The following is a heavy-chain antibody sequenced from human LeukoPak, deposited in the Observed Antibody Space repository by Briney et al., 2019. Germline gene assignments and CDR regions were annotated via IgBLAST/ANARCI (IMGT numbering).Heavy chain of an antibody. V-gene: IGHV1-69*05. J-gene: IGHJ3*02. CDR2: IIPIFGTA. CDR1: GGTFSSYA. CDR3: ARDWATVVTTAFDI. D-gene: IGHD4-23*01. Sequence: SVTVSCKASGGTFSSYAISWVRQAPGQGLEWMGGIIPIFGTANYAQKFQGRVTITTDESTSTAYMELSSLRSEDTAVYYCARDWATVVTTAFDIWGQGTMVTVSS.